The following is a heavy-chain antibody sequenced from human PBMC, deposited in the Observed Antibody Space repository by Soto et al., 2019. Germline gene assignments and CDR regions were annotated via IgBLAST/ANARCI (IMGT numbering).Heavy chain of an antibody. CDR1: GGTFSSYA. CDR3: ARGHPLRYYDSSGYYYYYGMDV. J-gene: IGHJ6*02. D-gene: IGHD3-22*01. Sequence: QVQLVQSGAEVKKPGSSVKVSCKASGGTFSSYAISWVRQAPGQGLEWMGGIIPIFGTANYAQKFQGRVTITADESTSTAYMGLSSLRSEDTAVYYCARGHPLRYYDSSGYYYYYGMDVWGQGTTVTVSS. V-gene: IGHV1-69*01. CDR2: IIPIFGTA.